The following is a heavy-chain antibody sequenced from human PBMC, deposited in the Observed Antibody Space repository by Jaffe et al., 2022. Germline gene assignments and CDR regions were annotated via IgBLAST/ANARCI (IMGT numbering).Heavy chain of an antibody. CDR3: ARVINPPEYYDILTGYSPSSYYYYYYMDV. J-gene: IGHJ6*03. V-gene: IGHV4-61*02. D-gene: IGHD3-9*01. CDR2: IYTSGST. Sequence: QVQLQESGPGLVKPSQTLSLTCTVSGGSISSGSYYWSWIRQPAGKGLEWIGRIYTSGSTNYNPSLKSRVTISVDTSKNQFSLKLSSVTAADTAVYYCARVINPPEYYDILTGYSPSSYYYYYYMDVWGKGTTVTVSS. CDR1: GGSISSGSYY.